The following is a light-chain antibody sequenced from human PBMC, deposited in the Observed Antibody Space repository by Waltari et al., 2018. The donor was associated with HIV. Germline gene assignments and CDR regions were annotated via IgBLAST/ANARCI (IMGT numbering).Light chain of an antibody. CDR2: QDN. Sequence: SSELIQPPSMSVSPGQTASITCSGHKLGNKYASWYQQKPGQSPVLVMYQDNKRPSDIPERFSGSNSGDTATLTISGTQALDEADYYCQAWDTSGVVFGGGTKLTVL. CDR3: QAWDTSGVV. V-gene: IGLV3-1*01. J-gene: IGLJ2*01. CDR1: KLGNKY.